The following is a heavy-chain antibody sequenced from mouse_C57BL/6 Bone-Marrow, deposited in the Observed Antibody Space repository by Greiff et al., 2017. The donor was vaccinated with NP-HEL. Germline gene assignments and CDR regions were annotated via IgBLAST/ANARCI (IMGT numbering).Heavy chain of an antibody. CDR3: ASPLLRYWYFDV. Sequence: EVQLRQSGPELVKPGASVKISCKASGYSFTGYYMNWVKQSPEKSLEWIGEINPSTGGTTYNQKFKAKATLTVDKSSSTAYMQLKSLTSEDSAVYYCASPLLRYWYFDVWGTGTTVTVSS. CDR2: INPSTGGT. CDR1: GYSFTGYY. D-gene: IGHD1-2*01. V-gene: IGHV1-42*01. J-gene: IGHJ1*03.